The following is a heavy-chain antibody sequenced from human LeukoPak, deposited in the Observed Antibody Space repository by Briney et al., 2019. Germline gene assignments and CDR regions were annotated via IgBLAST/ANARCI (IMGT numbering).Heavy chain of an antibody. J-gene: IGHJ4*02. D-gene: IGHD3-10*01. CDR1: SGSLSSSSYY. CDR2: INHSGST. V-gene: IGHV4-39*07. Sequence: PSETLSLTCTVSSGSLSSSSYYWGWIRQPPGKGLEWIGEINHSGSTNYNPSLKSRVTISVDTSKNQFSLKLSSVTAADTAVYYCARAAGRESYWGQGTLVTVSS. CDR3: ARAAGRESY.